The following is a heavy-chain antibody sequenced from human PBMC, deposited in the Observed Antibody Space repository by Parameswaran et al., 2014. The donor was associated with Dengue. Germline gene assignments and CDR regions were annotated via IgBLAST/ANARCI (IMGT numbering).Heavy chain of an antibody. CDR2: MNPNSGNT. V-gene: IGHV1-8*01. Sequence: WVRQAPGQGLEWMGWMNPNSGNTGYAQKFQGRVTMTRNTSMSTAYMELSSLRSEDTAVYYCARMDYYDGSAANWFDPWGQGTLVTVSS. J-gene: IGHJ5*02. CDR3: ARMDYYDGSAANWFDP. D-gene: IGHD3-22*01.